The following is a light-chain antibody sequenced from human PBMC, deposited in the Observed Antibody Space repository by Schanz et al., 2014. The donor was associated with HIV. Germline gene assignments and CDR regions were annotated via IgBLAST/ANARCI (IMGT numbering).Light chain of an antibody. CDR1: ISDVGSYNL. Sequence: QSALTQSASVSGSPGQSITISCTGTISDVGSYNLVSWYQQHPGKAPKLIIYEGSKRPLGVSNRFSGSKSGNTASLTISGLQSEDEAFYYCGSFTTSSTWVFGGGTKLTVL. J-gene: IGLJ3*02. V-gene: IGLV2-14*02. CDR2: EGS. CDR3: GSFTTSSTWV.